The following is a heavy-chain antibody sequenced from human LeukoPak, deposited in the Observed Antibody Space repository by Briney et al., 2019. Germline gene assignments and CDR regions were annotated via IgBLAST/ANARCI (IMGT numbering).Heavy chain of an antibody. CDR1: GFTFSSYA. Sequence: GGSLRLSCAASGFTFSSYAMSWVRQAPGKGLEWVAVISHDGNNKFYADSVKGRFTISRDNSKNTLFLQMNSLRAEDTAVYSCAKDQMWSIGAHYYDSSGYFPDYWGQGTLVTVSS. D-gene: IGHD3-22*01. CDR3: AKDQMWSIGAHYYDSSGYFPDY. V-gene: IGHV3-30*18. J-gene: IGHJ4*02. CDR2: ISHDGNNK.